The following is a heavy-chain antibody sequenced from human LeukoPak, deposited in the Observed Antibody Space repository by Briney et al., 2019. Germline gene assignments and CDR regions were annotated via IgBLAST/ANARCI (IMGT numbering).Heavy chain of an antibody. D-gene: IGHD3-3*01. CDR2: ISASSDTT. J-gene: IGHJ6*02. CDR3: ASELLVYDFWSGYDTTRAMDV. Sequence: GGSLRLSCAASDSTFSNYAMSWVRQSPGKGLEWVSSISASSDTTHYADSVKGRFSISRDNSKTTLWLQMNSLRAEDTAEYYCASELLVYDFWSGYDTTRAMDVWGQGTTVTVSS. V-gene: IGHV3-23*01. CDR1: DSTFSNYA.